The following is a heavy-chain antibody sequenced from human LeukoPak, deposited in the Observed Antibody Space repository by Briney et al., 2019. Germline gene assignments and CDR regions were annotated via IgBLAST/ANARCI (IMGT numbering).Heavy chain of an antibody. Sequence: SETLSLTCAVYGGSFSGYYWSWIRQPPGKGLEWIGEINHSGSTNYNPSLKSRVSISEDTSKNQFSLKLSSVTAADTAVYYCARGTALAGTRWFDPWGQGTLVTVSS. CDR2: INHSGST. D-gene: IGHD6-19*01. CDR3: ARGTALAGTRWFDP. CDR1: GGSFSGYY. J-gene: IGHJ5*02. V-gene: IGHV4-34*01.